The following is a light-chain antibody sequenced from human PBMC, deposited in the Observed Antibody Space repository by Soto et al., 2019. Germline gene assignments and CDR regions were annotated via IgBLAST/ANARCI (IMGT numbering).Light chain of an antibody. Sequence: QSALTQTPSASGSPGQSVTISCTGTSSDVGGYDYVSWYQQHPGKAPKLMIYEVSKRPSGVPDRFSGSKSGNTASLTVSGLPAEDEADYYCSSYAVSNKGYVFGTWTKLTVL. CDR3: SSYAVSNKGYV. CDR2: EVS. CDR1: SSDVGGYDY. J-gene: IGLJ1*01. V-gene: IGLV2-8*01.